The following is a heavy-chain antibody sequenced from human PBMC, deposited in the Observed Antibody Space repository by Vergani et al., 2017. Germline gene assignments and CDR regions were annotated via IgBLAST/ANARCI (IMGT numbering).Heavy chain of an antibody. V-gene: IGHV4-34*01. CDR1: GGSFTSYH. J-gene: IGHJ6*03. CDR2: IDHTGRP. D-gene: IGHD4-11*01. CDR3: ARVNTETNGHLYYYYSMDV. Sequence: QVQLQQWGGGLLKPSETLSLTCVVNGGSFTSYHWTWIRQSPGGGLEWVGDIDHTGRPDYNPSLKRRLTMSVDKSRNQFSLTLNSVTATDTAIYFWARVNTETNGHLYYYYSMDVWGQGTAVTVS.